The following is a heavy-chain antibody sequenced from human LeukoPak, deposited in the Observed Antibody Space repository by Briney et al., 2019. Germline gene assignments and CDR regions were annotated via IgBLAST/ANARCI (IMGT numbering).Heavy chain of an antibody. J-gene: IGHJ6*03. CDR2: SMPIFGTT. V-gene: IGHV1-69*13. D-gene: IGHD2-2*02. CDR3: ACPGDPAILSYYYSYYMDV. CDR1: GGIFSSYA. Sequence: ASVSFCCKAVGGIFSSYAVRRLRQAAGLGLGCRGGSMPIFGTTNYAQKFQGRVTITAAEYKSKASMELHSLSSEAKAVYYCACPGDPAILSYYYSYYMDVWGKGTTVTVSS.